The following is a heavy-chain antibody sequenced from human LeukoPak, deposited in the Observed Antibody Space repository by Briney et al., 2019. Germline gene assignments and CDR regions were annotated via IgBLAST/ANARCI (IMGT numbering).Heavy chain of an antibody. CDR3: AREVGDYGDYFDY. J-gene: IGHJ4*02. Sequence: GGSLRLSCAASGFTFGSYGMHWVRQAPGKGLEWVAVIWYDGSDKYYADSVKGRFTISRDNSKNTLYLQMNSLRAEDTAVYYCAREVGDYGDYFDYWGQGTLVTVSS. V-gene: IGHV3-33*01. CDR2: IWYDGSDK. CDR1: GFTFGSYG. D-gene: IGHD4-17*01.